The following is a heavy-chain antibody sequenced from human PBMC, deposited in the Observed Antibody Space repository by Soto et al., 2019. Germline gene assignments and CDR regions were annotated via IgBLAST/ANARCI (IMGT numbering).Heavy chain of an antibody. CDR1: GGTFSPYT. CDR3: TREWEITVSTWSFGGF. Sequence: QVQLVQSGAEVKKPGSSVKVSCKASGGTFSPYTINWVRQAPGQGLEWMGRIIPFHGVTNYAQKFQARVTITADKSTSTAYKELSGLRFEDTAMYYCTREWEITVSTWSFGGFWGRGTLVTVSS. V-gene: IGHV1-69*08. J-gene: IGHJ4*02. D-gene: IGHD3-10*01. CDR2: IIPFHGVT.